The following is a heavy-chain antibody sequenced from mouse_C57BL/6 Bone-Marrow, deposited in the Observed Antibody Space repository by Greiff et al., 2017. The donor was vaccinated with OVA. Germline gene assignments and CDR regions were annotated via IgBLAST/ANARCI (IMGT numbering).Heavy chain of an antibody. J-gene: IGHJ2*01. Sequence: VKLVESGAELARPGASVKLSCKASGYTFTSYGISWVKQRTGQGLEWIGEIYPRSGNTYYNEKFKGKATLTADKSSSTAYMELRSLTSEDSAVYFCARWGFHFDYWGQGTTLTVSS. CDR3: ARWGFHFDY. V-gene: IGHV1-81*01. CDR1: GYTFTSYG. CDR2: IYPRSGNT.